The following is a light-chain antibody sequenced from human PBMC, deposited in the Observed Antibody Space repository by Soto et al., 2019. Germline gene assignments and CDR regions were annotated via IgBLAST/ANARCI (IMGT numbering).Light chain of an antibody. J-gene: IGKJ5*01. Sequence: DIQMTQSPSSVSASVGDRVTITCRASQTISNYLNWYQQKPGKAPKLLIYAASSLESGVPSRFSGSGSGTDFTLTISSLQPEDFATYYCQQTHSTPPAFGQGTRLEIK. CDR3: QQTHSTPPA. V-gene: IGKV1-39*01. CDR2: AAS. CDR1: QTISNY.